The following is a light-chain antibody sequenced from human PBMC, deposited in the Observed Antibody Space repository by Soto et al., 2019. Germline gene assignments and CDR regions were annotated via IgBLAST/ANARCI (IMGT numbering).Light chain of an antibody. CDR2: GAS. J-gene: IGKJ1*01. V-gene: IGKV3-20*01. Sequence: IVLTQSPGTLSLSPGETATLYCRASQSVTSSYLAWWQQKPGQAPRLLIYGASSRATGIPDRFSGSGSGTDFTLTISRLEPEDFAVYYCQQYGSSPRTFGQGTQVDIK. CDR1: QSVTSSY. CDR3: QQYGSSPRT.